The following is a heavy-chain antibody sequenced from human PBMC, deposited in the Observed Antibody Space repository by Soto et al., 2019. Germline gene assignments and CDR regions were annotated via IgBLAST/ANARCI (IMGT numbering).Heavy chain of an antibody. CDR2: IYYSGST. J-gene: IGHJ5*02. V-gene: IGHV4-31*03. CDR1: GGSISSGGYY. CDR3: ARTPFVVGGPRFGP. D-gene: IGHD1-26*01. Sequence: SETLSLTCTVSGGSISSGGYYWSWIRQHPGKGLEWIGYIYYSGSTYYNPSLKSRVTISVDTSKNQFSLKLSSVTAADTAVYYLARTPFVVGGPRFGPWGQGTLVTVSS.